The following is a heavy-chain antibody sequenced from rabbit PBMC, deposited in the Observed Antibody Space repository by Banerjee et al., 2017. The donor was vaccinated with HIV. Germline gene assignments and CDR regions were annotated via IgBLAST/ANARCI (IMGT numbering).Heavy chain of an antibody. J-gene: IGHJ4*01. CDR2: IYAGSSDST. Sequence: QEQLEESGGDLVKPEGSLTLTCTASGFSFSNKYVMCWVRQAPGKGLEWIACIYAGSSDSTYHASWAKGRFTISSTSSITVTLQMTSLTAADTASYFCARDLAGVIGWNFGLWGPGTLVTVS. V-gene: IGHV1S45*01. D-gene: IGHD4-1*01. CDR3: ARDLAGVIGWNFGL. CDR1: GFSFSNKYV.